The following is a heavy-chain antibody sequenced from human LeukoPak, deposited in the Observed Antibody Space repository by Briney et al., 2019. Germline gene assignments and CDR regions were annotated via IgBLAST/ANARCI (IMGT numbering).Heavy chain of an antibody. J-gene: IGHJ4*02. V-gene: IGHV3-30*02. CDR3: AKEDVAYPYDSSGPSDY. Sequence: GGSLRLSCAASGFTFSSYGMHWVRQAPGKGLEWVAFIRYDGSNKYYADSVKGRFTISRDNSKNTLYLQMNSLRAEDTAVYYCAKEDVAYPYDSSGPSDYWGQGTLVTVSS. D-gene: IGHD3-22*01. CDR1: GFTFSSYG. CDR2: IRYDGSNK.